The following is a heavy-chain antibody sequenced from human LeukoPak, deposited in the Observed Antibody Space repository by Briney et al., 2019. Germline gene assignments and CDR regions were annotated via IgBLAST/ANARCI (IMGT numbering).Heavy chain of an antibody. J-gene: IGHJ3*02. CDR2: INPSGGST. V-gene: IGHV1-46*01. CDR1: GYTFTDYY. D-gene: IGHD4-17*01. Sequence: ASVKVSCKASGYTFTDYYMHWVRQAPGQGLEWMGIINPSGGSTSYAQKFQGRVTMTRDMSTSTAYMELSRLRSDDTAVYYCARDDGDYEGVHAFDIWGQGTMVTVSS. CDR3: ARDDGDYEGVHAFDI.